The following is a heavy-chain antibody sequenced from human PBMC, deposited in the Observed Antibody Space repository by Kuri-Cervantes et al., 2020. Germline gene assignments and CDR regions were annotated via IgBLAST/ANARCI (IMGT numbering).Heavy chain of an antibody. CDR3: ARARYYDSSGYSVGPNWYFDL. CDR1: GGSISSGGYS. CDR2: IYYSGST. D-gene: IGHD3-22*01. V-gene: IGHV4-30-2*03. Sequence: SQTLSLTCAVSGGSISSGGYSWSRIRQPPGKGLEWIGSIYYSGSTYYNPSLKSRVTISVDTSKNQFSLKLSSVTAADTAVYYCARARYYDSSGYSVGPNWYFDLWGRGTLVTVSS. J-gene: IGHJ2*01.